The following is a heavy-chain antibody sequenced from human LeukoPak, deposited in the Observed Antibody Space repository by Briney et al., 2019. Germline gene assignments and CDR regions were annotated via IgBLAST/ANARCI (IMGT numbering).Heavy chain of an antibody. Sequence: GGSLRLSCAASGFPFSSYAMNWVRQAPGKGLEWVSSISSSSSYIYYADSVKGRFTISRDNAKNSLYLQMNSLRAEDTAVYYCAREIVGATPIDYWGQGTLVTVSS. CDR2: ISSSSSYI. J-gene: IGHJ4*02. CDR1: GFPFSSYA. D-gene: IGHD1-26*01. V-gene: IGHV3-21*01. CDR3: AREIVGATPIDY.